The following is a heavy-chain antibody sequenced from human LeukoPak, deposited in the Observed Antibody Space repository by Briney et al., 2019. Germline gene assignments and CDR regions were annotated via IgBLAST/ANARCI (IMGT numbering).Heavy chain of an antibody. D-gene: IGHD1-14*01. CDR1: GYTLTELT. CDR2: FDPEDGET. V-gene: IGHV1-24*01. J-gene: IGHJ4*02. Sequence: ASVKVSRKVSGYTLTELTMHWVRPAPGKGVAWMGGFDPEDGETIYAQKFQGRVTMTEDTSTDTAYMELSRLRSDDTAVYYCARGPDIPDFDYWGQGTLVTVSS. CDR3: ARGPDIPDFDY.